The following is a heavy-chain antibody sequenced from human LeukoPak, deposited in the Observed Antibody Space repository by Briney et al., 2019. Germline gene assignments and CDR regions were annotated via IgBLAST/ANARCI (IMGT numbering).Heavy chain of an antibody. CDR1: GYTFTGYY. Sequence: GASVKVSCKASGYTFTGYYMHWVRQAPGQGLEWMGWINPNSGGTNYAQKFQGRVTMTRDTSISTAYMELSRLRSDDTAVYYCARVPAAAGTSWFDPWGQGTLVTVSP. D-gene: IGHD6-13*01. J-gene: IGHJ5*02. CDR2: INPNSGGT. V-gene: IGHV1-2*02. CDR3: ARVPAAAGTSWFDP.